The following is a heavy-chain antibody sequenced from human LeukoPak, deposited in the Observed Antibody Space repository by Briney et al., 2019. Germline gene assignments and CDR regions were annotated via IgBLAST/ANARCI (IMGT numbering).Heavy chain of an antibody. Sequence: GASVKVSCKASGYTFTGYYMHWVRQAPGQGLEWMGWINPNSGGTNYAQKFQGSVTMTRDTSISTAYMELSRLRSDDTAVYYCARDLANFQRNFDWLSNYNWFDPWGQGTLVTVSS. CDR3: ARDLANFQRNFDWLSNYNWFDP. D-gene: IGHD3-9*01. J-gene: IGHJ5*02. CDR2: INPNSGGT. CDR1: GYTFTGYY. V-gene: IGHV1-2*02.